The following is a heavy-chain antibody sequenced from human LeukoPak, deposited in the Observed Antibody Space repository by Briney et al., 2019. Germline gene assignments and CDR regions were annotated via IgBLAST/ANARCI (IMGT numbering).Heavy chain of an antibody. CDR2: IYPGDSDT. V-gene: IGHV5-51*01. D-gene: IGHD5-24*01. Sequence: GGSLKISCKGSGSRFTTYWIGWVRQLPGKGLEWMGIIYPGDSDTRYCPSFQGQVTISADKSISTAYLQWSSLKASDTAMYYCARSEMATVLSQDYWGQGTLVTVSS. CDR1: GSRFTTYW. CDR3: ARSEMATVLSQDY. J-gene: IGHJ4*02.